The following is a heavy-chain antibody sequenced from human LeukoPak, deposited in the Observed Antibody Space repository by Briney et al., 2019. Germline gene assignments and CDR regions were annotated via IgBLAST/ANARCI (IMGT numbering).Heavy chain of an antibody. CDR1: GFTFSSYS. D-gene: IGHD2-21*02. J-gene: IGHJ4*02. CDR2: ISSSSRTI. CDR3: ARAWYCGGDCYWKGYFDY. Sequence: GGSLRLSCAASGFTFSSYSMNWVRQAPGEGLEWVSYISSSSRTIYYACSVKGRFTISRDNAKNSLYLQMNSLRDEDTAVYYCARAWYCGGDCYWKGYFDYWGQGTLVTVSS. V-gene: IGHV3-48*02.